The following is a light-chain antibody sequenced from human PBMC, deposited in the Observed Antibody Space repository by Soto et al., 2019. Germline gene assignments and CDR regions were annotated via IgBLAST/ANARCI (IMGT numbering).Light chain of an antibody. V-gene: IGKV1-9*01. CDR1: QVISTS. J-gene: IGKJ5*01. CDR2: AAS. Sequence: DIHLTQSPSFLSPSIGESVPITCRASQVISTSLAWYQVKPGKAPKLLIYAASTLESGVPSRFSATVSGTEFSLTITSLQPEDFATYYCQQLFDSPITFGQGTRLEIK. CDR3: QQLFDSPIT.